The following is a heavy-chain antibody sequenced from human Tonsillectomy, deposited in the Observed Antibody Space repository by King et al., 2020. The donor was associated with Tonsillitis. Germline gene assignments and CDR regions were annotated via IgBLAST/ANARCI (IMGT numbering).Heavy chain of an antibody. Sequence: QLVESGPEVKKPGTSVKVSCKASGFTFTSSAVQWVRQARGQRLEWIGWIVVGSGNTNYAQKFQERVTITRDMSTRTAYMELSSLRSEDTAVYYCEAEGDYDRSPYWYFVLWGRGTLVTVSS. CDR3: EAEGDYDRSPYWYFVL. V-gene: IGHV1-58*01. D-gene: IGHD3-22*01. CDR2: IVVGSGNT. J-gene: IGHJ2*01. CDR1: GFTFTSSA.